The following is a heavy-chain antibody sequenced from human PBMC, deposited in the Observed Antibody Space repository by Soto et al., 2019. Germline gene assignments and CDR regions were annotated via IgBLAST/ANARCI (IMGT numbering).Heavy chain of an antibody. Sequence: QVQLVQSGAEVKKPGASVKVSCKASGYTFTNYGISWVRQAPGQGLEWMGWISAYNGNTKYAQKLQGRVTMTTDTSTSTAHVELRSLQTDATAVYNCARGVGAGSYYNQYNWFDPWGQGTLVTDSS. CDR3: ARGVGAGSYYNQYNWFDP. CDR2: ISAYNGNT. D-gene: IGHD3-10*01. CDR1: GYTFTNYG. V-gene: IGHV1-18*01. J-gene: IGHJ5*02.